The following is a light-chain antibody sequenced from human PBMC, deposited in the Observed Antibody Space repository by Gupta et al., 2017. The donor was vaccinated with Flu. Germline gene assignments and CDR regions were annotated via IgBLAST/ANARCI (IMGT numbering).Light chain of an antibody. CDR3: CSHADGNTLYV. J-gene: IGLJ1*01. V-gene: IGLV2-11*01. CDR2: DVT. Sequence: QSALTQPRSVSGSPGRSVTISCIGTSSDVGNYNYVSWYQQLPGKAPKLMIYDVTKRPSGVPDRFSGSKSGNTASLTISGLQAEDEADYYCCSHADGNTLYVFGSGTTVTVL. CDR1: SSDVGNYNY.